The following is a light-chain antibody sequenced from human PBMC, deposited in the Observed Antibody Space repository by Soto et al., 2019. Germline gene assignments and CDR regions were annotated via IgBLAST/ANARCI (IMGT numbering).Light chain of an antibody. J-gene: IGKJ1*01. CDR3: QQYNNWWT. CDR2: DAS. V-gene: IGKV3-15*01. CDR1: QSVSSSY. Sequence: EIVMTQSPATLPVSPGERAALSWRASQSVSSSYLAWYQQKPGQAPRLLIYDASTRATGIPARFSGSGSGADFTLTISSLQSEDFAIYYCQQYNNWWTFGQGTKVDIK.